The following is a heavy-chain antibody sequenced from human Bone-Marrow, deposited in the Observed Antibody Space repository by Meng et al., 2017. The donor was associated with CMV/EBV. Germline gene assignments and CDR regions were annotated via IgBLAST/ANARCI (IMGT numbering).Heavy chain of an antibody. V-gene: IGHV4-61*02. Sequence: TRSLTCTGSGGSIRSGSPYWTWVRQPAGKGLEWIGLIYTNGSTNYNPSLKSRVTISLDTSRNQFSLDLNSVTAADTAVYYCVKEFASWGQGTLVTVSS. CDR1: GGSIRSGSPY. CDR2: IYTNGST. CDR3: VKEFAS. J-gene: IGHJ4*02.